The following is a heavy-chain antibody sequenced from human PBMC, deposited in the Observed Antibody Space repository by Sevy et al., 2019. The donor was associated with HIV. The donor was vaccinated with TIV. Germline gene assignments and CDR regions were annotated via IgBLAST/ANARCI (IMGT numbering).Heavy chain of an antibody. D-gene: IGHD3-22*01. CDR2: ISTYSGET. CDR1: GYTFTTYP. V-gene: IGHV1-18*01. Sequence: ASVKVSCKASGYTFTTYPIGWVRQAPGQGLEWMGWISTYSGETRDAQKFQGRATMTTDTSTSTAYLELRSLRSDDTAVYYRARDSDGSGHYYADYFDYWGQGTLVTVSS. CDR3: ARDSDGSGHYYADYFDY. J-gene: IGHJ4*02.